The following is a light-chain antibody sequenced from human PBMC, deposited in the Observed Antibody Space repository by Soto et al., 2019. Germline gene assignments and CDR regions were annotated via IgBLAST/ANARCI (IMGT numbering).Light chain of an antibody. CDR2: GAS. CDR1: QSIHTS. Sequence: VLTHSPATLSLSPWERATLSCRASQSIHTSLAWYQQKSGKPPRLLIYGASSRATGIPDRFSGSGSGTDFTLTISRLEPEDFAVYYCQQYGSSPQFGQGTKVDIK. J-gene: IGKJ1*01. V-gene: IGKV3-20*01. CDR3: QQYGSSPQ.